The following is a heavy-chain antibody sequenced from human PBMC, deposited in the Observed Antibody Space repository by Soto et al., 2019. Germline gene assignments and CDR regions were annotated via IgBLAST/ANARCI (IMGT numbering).Heavy chain of an antibody. CDR2: IYYSGST. J-gene: IGHJ4*02. CDR3: ARGIQVSGGGSPGFDY. Sequence: QVQLQESGPGLVKPSQTLSLTCTVSGGSISSGGYYWSWIRQHPGKGLEWIGYIYYSGSTYYNPSLKSRVTISVDTSKNQFALKLSSVTAADTAVYYCARGIQVSGGGSPGFDYWGQGTLVTVSS. V-gene: IGHV4-31*03. CDR1: GGSISSGGYY. D-gene: IGHD3-10*01.